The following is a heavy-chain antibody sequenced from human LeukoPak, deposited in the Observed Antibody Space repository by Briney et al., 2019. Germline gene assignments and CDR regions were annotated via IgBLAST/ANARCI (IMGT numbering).Heavy chain of an antibody. J-gene: IGHJ4*02. CDR2: INPNNGGT. D-gene: IGHD1-14*01. CDR3: LRDLTSGGISSPAC. CDR1: GYTFTDYY. Sequence: ASVKVSCKAAGYTFTDYYMHWVRQAPGQGLEWMGWINPNNGGTTYAQKFQGRVTMTRDTSISTAYMELGRLTSDDTAMYFCLRDLTSGGISSPACWGQGSLVTVSS. V-gene: IGHV1-2*02.